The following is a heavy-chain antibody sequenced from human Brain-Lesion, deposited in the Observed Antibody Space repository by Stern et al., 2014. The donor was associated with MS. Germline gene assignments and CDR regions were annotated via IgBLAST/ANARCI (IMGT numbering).Heavy chain of an antibody. CDR1: GFTFDSYG. CDR2: ISYDGSSE. J-gene: IGHJ6*02. V-gene: IGHV3-30*18. Sequence: VQLVESGGGVVQPGRSLRLSCAASGFTFDSYGMHWVRQAPGKGLEWVAVISYDGSSEYYADSVKGRFTVSRDNSKNTLDLQMISLRAEDTAVYYCAKDSGYTYGYLPYYYGMDVWGHGTTVTVSS. D-gene: IGHD5-18*01. CDR3: AKDSGYTYGYLPYYYGMDV.